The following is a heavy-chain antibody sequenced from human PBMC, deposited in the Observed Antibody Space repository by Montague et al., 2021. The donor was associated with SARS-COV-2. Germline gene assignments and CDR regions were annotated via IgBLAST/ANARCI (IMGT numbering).Heavy chain of an antibody. Sequence: SETLSLTCTVSGGSIIGYFWTWIRQPPGKGLEWIGYLYDTGSVKYNPSLNSRVTMSIDTSKNQFSLELTSVTASDTAIYYWARDLSGAFCGGASCCSENGFAPWGQGTLVTVSS. J-gene: IGHJ5*02. CDR1: GGSIIGYF. CDR2: LYDTGSV. D-gene: IGHD2-21*01. CDR3: ARDLSGAFCGGASCCSENGFAP. V-gene: IGHV4-59*01.